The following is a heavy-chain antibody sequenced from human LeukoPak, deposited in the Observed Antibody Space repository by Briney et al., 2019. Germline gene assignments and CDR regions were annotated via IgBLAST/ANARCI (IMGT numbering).Heavy chain of an antibody. D-gene: IGHD4-11*01. CDR3: ARDYSRLFDY. CDR2: ISSSSNYI. V-gene: IGHV3-21*01. Sequence: GGSLRLSCAASGFTFSSYSMNWVRQAPGRGLEWVSSISSSSNYIYYADSVKGRFTISRDNAKNSLYLQMNSLRVEDTAVYYCARDYSRLFDYWGQGTLVTVSS. CDR1: GFTFSSYS. J-gene: IGHJ4*02.